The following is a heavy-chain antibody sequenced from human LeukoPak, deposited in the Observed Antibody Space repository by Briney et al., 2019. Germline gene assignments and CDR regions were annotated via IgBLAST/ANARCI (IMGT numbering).Heavy chain of an antibody. Sequence: SVKVSCKASGGTSSSYAISWVRQAPGQGLEWMGGIIPIFGTANYAQKFQGRVTITADKSTSTAYMELSSLRSEDTAVYYCARDWGSHNYDILTGGYFDYWGQGTLVTVSS. J-gene: IGHJ4*02. CDR3: ARDWGSHNYDILTGGYFDY. CDR1: GGTSSSYA. D-gene: IGHD3-9*01. V-gene: IGHV1-69*06. CDR2: IIPIFGTA.